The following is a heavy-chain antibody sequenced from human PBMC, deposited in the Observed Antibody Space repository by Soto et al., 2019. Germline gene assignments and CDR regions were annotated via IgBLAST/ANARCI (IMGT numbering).Heavy chain of an antibody. V-gene: IGHV1-2*02. Sequence: ASVKVSCKASGYTFTGYYMHWVRQAPGQGLEWMGWINPNSGGTNYAQKLQGRVTMTRDTSMSTAYMELSRLRSDDTAVYYCARDRRQWLGVYYYYGMDVWGQGTTVNVS. CDR1: GYTFTGYY. D-gene: IGHD6-19*01. CDR2: INPNSGGT. CDR3: ARDRRQWLGVYYYYGMDV. J-gene: IGHJ6*02.